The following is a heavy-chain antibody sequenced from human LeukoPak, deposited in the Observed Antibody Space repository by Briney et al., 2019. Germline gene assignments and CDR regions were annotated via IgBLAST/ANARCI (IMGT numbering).Heavy chain of an antibody. CDR3: ARHPEPGYCSSTSCHESYFDY. Sequence: GGSLRLSCAASGFTFSSCAMSWVRQAPGKGLEWVSAISGSGGRPYYADSVKGRLTISRDNSKNTLYLQMNSLRAEDTTVYYCARHPEPGYCSSTSCHESYFDYWGQGTPVTVSS. D-gene: IGHD2-2*01. CDR1: GFTFSSCA. J-gene: IGHJ4*02. V-gene: IGHV3-23*01. CDR2: ISGSGGRP.